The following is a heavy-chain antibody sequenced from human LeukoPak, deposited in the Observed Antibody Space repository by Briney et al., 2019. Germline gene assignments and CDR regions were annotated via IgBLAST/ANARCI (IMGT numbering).Heavy chain of an antibody. CDR2: INPNSGGT. D-gene: IGHD6-25*01. J-gene: IGHJ4*02. CDR1: GYTFTGYY. V-gene: IGHV1-2*02. CDR3: AKNRGYINTCNDY. Sequence: GASVKVSCKASGYTFTGYYMHWVRQAPGQGLEWMGWINPNSGGTNYAQKFQGRVTMTRDTSISTVYMELSRLTSDDTAVFYCAKNRGYINTCNDYWGQGTLVTVSS.